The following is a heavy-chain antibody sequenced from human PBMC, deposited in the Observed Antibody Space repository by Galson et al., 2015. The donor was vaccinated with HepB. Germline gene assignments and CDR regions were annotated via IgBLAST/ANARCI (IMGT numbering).Heavy chain of an antibody. D-gene: IGHD3-10*01. CDR2: IYSGGTT. V-gene: IGHV3-53*04. J-gene: IGHJ3*02. Sequence: SLRLSCAASGFTVSSIYMSWVRQAPGKGLEWVSVIYSGGTTYYEDSVKGRFTISRHNSKNTLYLQMNSLRAEDTAVYYCARDYYGSGSYPYEAFDIWGQGTMVTVSS. CDR1: GFTVSSIY. CDR3: ARDYYGSGSYPYEAFDI.